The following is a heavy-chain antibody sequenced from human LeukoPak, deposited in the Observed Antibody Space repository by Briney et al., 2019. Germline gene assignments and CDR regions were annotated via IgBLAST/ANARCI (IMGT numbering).Heavy chain of an antibody. Sequence: SETLSLTCTVSGGSISSYYWSWIRQPAGKGLEWIGRIYTSGSTNYNPSLKSRVTMSVDTSKNQFSLMLSSVIAADTAVYYCARVGLRSNWFDPWGQGTLVTVSS. CDR1: GGSISSYY. CDR2: IYTSGST. D-gene: IGHD3-3*01. V-gene: IGHV4-4*07. J-gene: IGHJ5*02. CDR3: ARVGLRSNWFDP.